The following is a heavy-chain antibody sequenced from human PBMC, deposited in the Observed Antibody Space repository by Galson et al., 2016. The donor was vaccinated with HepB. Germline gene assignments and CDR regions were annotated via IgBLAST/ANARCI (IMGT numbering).Heavy chain of an antibody. CDR2: IKEDGSEQ. CDR3: ARDPAQRSCNGANCWGAFDI. D-gene: IGHD2-15*01. CDR1: GFTFKSHS. Sequence: SLRLSCAASGFTFKSHSMSWVRQAPGKGLEWVANIKEDGSEQFYVDSVKGRFTISRDNAKSSLYLHMNSLRAQDTAVYHCARDPAQRSCNGANCWGAFDIWGQGTMVTVSS. J-gene: IGHJ3*02. V-gene: IGHV3-7*01.